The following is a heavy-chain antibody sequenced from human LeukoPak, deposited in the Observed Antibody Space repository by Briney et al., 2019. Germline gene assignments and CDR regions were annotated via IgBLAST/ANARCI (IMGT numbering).Heavy chain of an antibody. V-gene: IGHV1-45*02. D-gene: IGHD5-18*01. Sequence: SVSVSRKASAYTFTFRYLHWVRQPPGQALEWMGWITPFNGNTNYAQKFQDRVTITSDRSMSTAYMELSSLRSEDTAMYYCAIGGGYSYGSHAFDIWGQGTMVTVSS. CDR2: ITPFNGNT. J-gene: IGHJ3*02. CDR1: AYTFTFRY. CDR3: AIGGGYSYGSHAFDI.